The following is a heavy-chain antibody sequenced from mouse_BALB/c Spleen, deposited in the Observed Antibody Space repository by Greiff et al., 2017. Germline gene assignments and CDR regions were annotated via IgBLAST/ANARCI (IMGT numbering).Heavy chain of an antibody. CDR1: GYSFTGYY. Sequence: EVQLQQSGPELVKPGASVKISCKASGYSFTGYYMHWVKQSHVKSLEWIGRINPYNGATSYNQNFKDKASLTVDKSSSTAYKELHSLTSEDSAVYYCAREGKRITTFDYWGQGTTLTVSS. CDR3: AREGKRITTFDY. CDR2: INPYNGAT. J-gene: IGHJ2*01. D-gene: IGHD2-4*01. V-gene: IGHV1-26*01.